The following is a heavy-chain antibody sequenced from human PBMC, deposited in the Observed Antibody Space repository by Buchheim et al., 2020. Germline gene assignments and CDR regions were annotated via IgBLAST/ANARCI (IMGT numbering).Heavy chain of an antibody. CDR1: GGSISSGSYY. CDR3: ARVNNWNYDKLSGEFDP. CDR2: IYTSGST. Sequence: QVQLQESGPGLVKPSQTLSLTCTVSGGSISSGSYYWSWIRQPAGKGLEWIGRIYTSGSTNYNPSLKSRVTISVDTSKNQFSLKLSSVTAADTAVYYCARVNNWNYDKLSGEFDPWGQGTL. J-gene: IGHJ5*02. D-gene: IGHD1-7*01. V-gene: IGHV4-61*02.